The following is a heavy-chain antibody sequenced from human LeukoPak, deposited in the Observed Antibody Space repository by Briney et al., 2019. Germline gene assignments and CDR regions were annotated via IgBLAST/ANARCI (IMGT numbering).Heavy chain of an antibody. J-gene: IGHJ5*02. CDR1: GYTFTGYY. Sequence: ASVKVSCKASGYTFTGYYMHWVRQAPGQGLEWMGWINPNSGGTNYAQKFQGRVTMTRDTSMSTAYMELSRLRSDDTAVYYCARDLAYCSSTSCYPWGQGTLVTVSS. V-gene: IGHV1-2*02. CDR3: ARDLAYCSSTSCYP. CDR2: INPNSGGT. D-gene: IGHD2-2*01.